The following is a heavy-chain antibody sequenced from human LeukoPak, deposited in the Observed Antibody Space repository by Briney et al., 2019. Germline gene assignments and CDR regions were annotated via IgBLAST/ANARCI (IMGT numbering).Heavy chain of an antibody. CDR3: ASLTFGVDNWFDP. V-gene: IGHV3-74*01. CDR2: INSDGSST. Sequence: GGSLRLSCAASGFTFSSYWMHWVRQAPGKGLVWVSRINSDGSSTSYADSVKGRFTISRDNAKKTLHLQMNSLRAEDTAVYYCASLTFGVDNWFDPWGQGTLVTVSS. J-gene: IGHJ5*02. D-gene: IGHD2-8*01. CDR1: GFTFSSYW.